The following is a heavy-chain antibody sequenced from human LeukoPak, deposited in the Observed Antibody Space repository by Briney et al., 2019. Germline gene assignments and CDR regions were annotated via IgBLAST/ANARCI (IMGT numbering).Heavy chain of an antibody. CDR2: IYYSGST. V-gene: IGHV4-59*08. J-gene: IGHJ4*02. CDR1: GGSFNGYY. Sequence: PSETLSLTCAVHGGSFNGYYWSWIRQPPGKGPEWIGYIYYSGSTNYNPSLKSRDTISVDTSKNQFSLKMNSVTAADTAVYYCARLASSGWSHCDYWGQGTLVTVSS. CDR3: ARLASSGWSHCDY. D-gene: IGHD6-19*01.